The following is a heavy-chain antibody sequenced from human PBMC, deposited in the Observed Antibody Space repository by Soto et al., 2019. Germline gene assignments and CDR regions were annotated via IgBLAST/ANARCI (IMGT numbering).Heavy chain of an antibody. CDR3: ARDRSTSDV. D-gene: IGHD2-2*01. CDR2: ISVYNGNT. J-gene: IGHJ6*02. Sequence: SWVRQAPGQGLEWMGWISVYNGNTNYAQKFQDRVTMTADTSTSTVYLELRTLRSDDTAVYYCARDRSTSDVWGQGTTVTVSS. V-gene: IGHV1-18*01.